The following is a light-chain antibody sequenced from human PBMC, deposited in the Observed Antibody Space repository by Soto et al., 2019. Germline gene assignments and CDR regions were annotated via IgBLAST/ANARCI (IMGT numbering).Light chain of an antibody. J-gene: IGLJ1*01. V-gene: IGLV1-44*01. CDR2: SNN. CDR1: SSNIGSNT. Sequence: QSVLTQPPSASGTPGQRVTISCSGSSSNIGSNTVNWYQQLPGTAPKLLIYSNNQRPSGVPDRFSGSKSGTSASLAISGLQSEDEADYYCQSYDRSLSGSFFGTGTKVTVL. CDR3: QSYDRSLSGSF.